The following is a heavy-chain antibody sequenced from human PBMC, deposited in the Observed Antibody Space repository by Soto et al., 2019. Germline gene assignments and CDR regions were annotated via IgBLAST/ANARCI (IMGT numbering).Heavy chain of an antibody. J-gene: IGHJ6*02. CDR3: ARESGLLPRYYYGMDV. Sequence: QVQLVQSGAEVKKPGASVKVSCKASGYTFTIYAMHWVRQAPGQRLEWMGWINAGNGNTKYSQKFQGRVTVTRDTSASTAYLELSSLRSEETAVYYCARESGLLPRYYYGMDVWGQGTTVTVSS. CDR2: INAGNGNT. V-gene: IGHV1-3*01. D-gene: IGHD3-10*01. CDR1: GYTFTIYA.